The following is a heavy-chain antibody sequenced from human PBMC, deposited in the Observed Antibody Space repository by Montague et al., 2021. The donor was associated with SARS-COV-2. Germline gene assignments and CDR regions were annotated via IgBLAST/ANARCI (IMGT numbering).Heavy chain of an antibody. D-gene: IGHD5-24*01. CDR2: IYYSGST. V-gene: IGHV4-59*01. CDR3: ARVFPRWLRYDADFDY. CDR1: GGSISSYY. J-gene: IGHJ4*02. Sequence: SETLSLTCTVSGGSISSYYLSWIRQPPGKGLEWIGYIYYSGSTNYNPSLKSRVTISVDTSKNQFSLKLSSVTAADTAVYYCARVFPRWLRYDADFDYWGQGTLVTVSS.